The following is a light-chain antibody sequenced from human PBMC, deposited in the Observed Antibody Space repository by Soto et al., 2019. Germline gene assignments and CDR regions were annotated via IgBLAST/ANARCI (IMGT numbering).Light chain of an antibody. CDR3: SSYAGSNNV. Sequence: QSALTQPPSASGSPGQSVTISCTGTSSDVGGYNYVSWYQQHPGKAPKLIIYEVNNRPSGVPDRFSGSKSGNTASLAVSGLQVEDEADYYCSSYAGSNNVFGTGTKVTVL. CDR2: EVN. J-gene: IGLJ1*01. CDR1: SSDVGGYNY. V-gene: IGLV2-8*01.